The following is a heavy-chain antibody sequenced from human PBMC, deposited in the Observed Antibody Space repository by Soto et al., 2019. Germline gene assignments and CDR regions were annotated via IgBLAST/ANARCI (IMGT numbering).Heavy chain of an antibody. D-gene: IGHD3-22*01. CDR2: ISHSGST. CDR1: SGSFSGYY. Sequence: QVQLQQWGAGLLKPSETLSLRCVVNSGSFSGYYWTWIRQTPGKGLEWIGEISHSGSTNYNPSLMSRVTMSADTSKKQFSLGLSSVTAEDTALYFFARGYERSRRYLPLLDYWGQGTLVTVSS. V-gene: IGHV4-34*01. CDR3: ARGYERSRRYLPLLDY. J-gene: IGHJ4*02.